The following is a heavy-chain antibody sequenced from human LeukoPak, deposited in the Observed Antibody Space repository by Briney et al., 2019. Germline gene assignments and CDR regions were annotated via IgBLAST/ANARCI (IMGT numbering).Heavy chain of an antibody. Sequence: GGSLRLSCAASGFTVSSNYMRWVRQAPGKGLDWVSVLYSGGSTYYADSVKGRFTMSRDNPKNTLYLQMNSLRAEDTAVYYCASGLGYSSGYWPSFDYWGQGTLVTVSS. V-gene: IGHV3-53*01. CDR3: ASGLGYSSGYWPSFDY. D-gene: IGHD3-22*01. J-gene: IGHJ4*02. CDR1: GFTVSSNY. CDR2: LYSGGST.